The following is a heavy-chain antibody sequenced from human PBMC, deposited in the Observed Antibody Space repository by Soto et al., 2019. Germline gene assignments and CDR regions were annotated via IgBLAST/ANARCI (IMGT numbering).Heavy chain of an antibody. Sequence: WMSWVRQAPGKGLEWVGRIKSKTDGGTTDYAAPVKGRFTISRDDSKKTLYLQMNSLKTVYTAVYYCTSGAAAGPDYWRQ. J-gene: IGHJ4*02. CDR2: IKSKTDGGTT. D-gene: IGHD6-13*01. V-gene: IGHV3-15*01. CDR1: W. CDR3: TSGAAAGPDY.